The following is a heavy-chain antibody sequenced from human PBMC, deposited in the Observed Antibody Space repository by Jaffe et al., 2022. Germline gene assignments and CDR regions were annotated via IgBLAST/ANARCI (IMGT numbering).Heavy chain of an antibody. Sequence: QVQLQESGPGLVKPSQTLSLTCTVSGGSISSGTYYWSWIRQPAGKGLEWIGRISTRGSTNYNPSLKSRVTISVDTSKNQFSLKLSSVTAADTAVYYCARDRWGRGNFYYYYMDVWGKGTTVTVSS. J-gene: IGHJ6*03. CDR1: GGSISSGTYY. D-gene: IGHD3-10*01. V-gene: IGHV4-61*02. CDR3: ARDRWGRGNFYYYYMDV. CDR2: ISTRGST.